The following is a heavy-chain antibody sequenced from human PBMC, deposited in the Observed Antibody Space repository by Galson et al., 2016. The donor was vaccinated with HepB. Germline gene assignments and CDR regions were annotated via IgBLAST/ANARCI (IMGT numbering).Heavy chain of an antibody. J-gene: IGHJ6*02. CDR3: ARDSYYDILTGPTYYYYGMDV. V-gene: IGHV3-30-3*01. CDR2: ISYDGSNK. Sequence: SLRLSCAASGFTFNNYAFHWVRQAPGKGLEWVALISYDGSNKYYADSVKGRFTISRDKSKNTLYLQMNSLRAEDTAVYYCARDSYYDILTGPTYYYYGMDVWGQGTTVTVSS. D-gene: IGHD3-9*01. CDR1: GFTFNNYA.